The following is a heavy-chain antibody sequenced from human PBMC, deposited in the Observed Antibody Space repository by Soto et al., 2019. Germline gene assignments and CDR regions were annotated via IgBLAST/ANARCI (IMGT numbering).Heavy chain of an antibody. D-gene: IGHD3-16*01. CDR1: GGSISSYY. CDR3: ARIFSDPLTGFGVDSFHH. V-gene: IGHV4-59*01. CDR2: IYYGGST. J-gene: IGHJ1*01. Sequence: SETLSLTCTVSGGSISSYYWTWIRQPPGKGLEWIGYIYYGGSTNYNPSLKSRVTISLDTSKKQFSLRLASVTAAGTAAYYCARIFSDPLTGFGVDSFHHWGRGTVVTVSS.